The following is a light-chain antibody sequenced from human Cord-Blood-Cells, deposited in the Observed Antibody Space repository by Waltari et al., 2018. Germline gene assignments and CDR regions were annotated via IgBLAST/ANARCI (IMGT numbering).Light chain of an antibody. J-gene: IGLJ1*01. Sequence: QSALTQPASVSGSPGQSITISCTGPSSDVGCYNYISWYQQPPGKAPKLMIYDVSNRPSGVANRFSGSKSGNTASLTISGLQAEDEADYYCSSYTSSSTYVFGTGTKVTVL. CDR3: SSYTSSSTYV. CDR1: SSDVGCYNY. CDR2: DVS. V-gene: IGLV2-14*03.